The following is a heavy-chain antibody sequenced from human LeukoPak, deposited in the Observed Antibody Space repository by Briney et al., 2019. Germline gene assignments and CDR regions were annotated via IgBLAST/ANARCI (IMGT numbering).Heavy chain of an antibody. CDR3: ARDRWQQLVDY. CDR1: GFTVSSNY. Sequence: GGSLRLSCAASGFTVSSNYMSWVRQAPGKGLEWVSVIYSGGSTYSADSVKGRFTISRDNSKNTLYLQMNSLRAEDTAVYYCARDRWQQLVDYWGQGTLVTVSS. CDR2: IYSGGST. J-gene: IGHJ4*02. V-gene: IGHV3-53*01. D-gene: IGHD6-13*01.